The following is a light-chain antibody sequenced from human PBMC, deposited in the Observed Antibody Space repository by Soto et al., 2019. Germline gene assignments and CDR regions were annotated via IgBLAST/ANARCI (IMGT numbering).Light chain of an antibody. CDR2: AAS. V-gene: IGKV1-12*01. CDR1: QDIKGW. Sequence: DIQMTQSPSSVSASVGDRVTITCLASQDIKGWLAWYQQKEGKAPNLLIYAASTLESGVPSRFSGSESGTDFTLTVTSLQPEDFATYYCQQGYSFPVTFGGGTKVDI. CDR3: QQGYSFPVT. J-gene: IGKJ4*01.